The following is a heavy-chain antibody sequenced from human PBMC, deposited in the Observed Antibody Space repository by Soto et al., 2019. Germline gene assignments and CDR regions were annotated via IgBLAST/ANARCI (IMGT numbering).Heavy chain of an antibody. CDR3: AKDARTAGRLYYYYGMDV. CDR2: ISYDGSNK. CDR1: GFTFSSYG. D-gene: IGHD6-6*01. V-gene: IGHV3-30*18. J-gene: IGHJ6*02. Sequence: GGSLRLSCAASGFTFSSYGMHWVRQAPGKGLEWVAVISYDGSNKYYADSVKGRFTISRDNSKNTLYLQMNSLRAEDTAVYYCAKDARTAGRLYYYYGMDVWGQGTTVTVSS.